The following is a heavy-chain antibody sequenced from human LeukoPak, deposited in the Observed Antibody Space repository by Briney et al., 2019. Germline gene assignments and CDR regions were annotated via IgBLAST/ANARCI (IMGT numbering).Heavy chain of an antibody. V-gene: IGHV1-46*01. Sequence: ASVKVSCKASGYTFTSYYMHWVRQAPGQGLEWMGIINPSGGSRSCAQKFQGRVTMTRDTSTSTVYMELSSLRSEDTAVYYCARGSIVGAKTLGFGAFDIWGQGTMVTVSS. CDR3: ARGSIVGAKTLGFGAFDI. J-gene: IGHJ3*02. D-gene: IGHD1-26*01. CDR2: INPSGGSR. CDR1: GYTFTSYY.